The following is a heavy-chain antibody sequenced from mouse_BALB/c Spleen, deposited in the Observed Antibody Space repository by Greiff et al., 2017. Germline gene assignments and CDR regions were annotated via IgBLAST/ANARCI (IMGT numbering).Heavy chain of an antibody. CDR1: GFSLTSYG. Sequence: VKLQESGPGLVQPSQSLSITCTVSGFSLTSYGVHWVRQSPGKGLEWLGVIWSGGSTDYNAAFISRLSISKDNSKSQVFLKMNSLQTDDTAMYYCARSYYGNPYYAMDYWGQGTSVTVSS. CDR2: IWSGGST. V-gene: IGHV2-2*01. J-gene: IGHJ4*01. D-gene: IGHD2-10*01. CDR3: ARSYYGNPYYAMDY.